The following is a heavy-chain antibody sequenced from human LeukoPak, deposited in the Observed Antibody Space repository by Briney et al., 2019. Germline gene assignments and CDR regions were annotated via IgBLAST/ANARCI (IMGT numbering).Heavy chain of an antibody. CDR3: ARGLRGSPAFDY. D-gene: IGHD2-2*01. CDR1: GYTFTGYY. Sequence: ASVKLSCKASGYTFTGYYMHWVRQAPGQGLEWMGWINPNSGGTKYAQKFQGRVTMTRDTSISTVYMELSRLRSDDTAVYYCARGLRGSPAFDYWGQGTLVTVSS. V-gene: IGHV1-2*02. CDR2: INPNSGGT. J-gene: IGHJ4*02.